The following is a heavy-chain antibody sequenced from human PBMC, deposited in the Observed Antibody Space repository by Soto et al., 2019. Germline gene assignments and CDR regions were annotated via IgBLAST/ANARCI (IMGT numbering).Heavy chain of an antibody. CDR1: GFTFSGSA. CDR2: IRSKANSYAT. V-gene: IGHV3-73*01. D-gene: IGHD6-19*01. J-gene: IGHJ5*02. CDR3: TRYSSGWYWFDP. Sequence: PGGSLRLSCAASGFTFSGSAMHWVRQASGKGLEWVGRIRSKANSYATAYAASVKGRFTISRDDSKNTAYLQMNSLKTEDTAVYYCTRYSSGWYWFDPWGQGTLVTVSS.